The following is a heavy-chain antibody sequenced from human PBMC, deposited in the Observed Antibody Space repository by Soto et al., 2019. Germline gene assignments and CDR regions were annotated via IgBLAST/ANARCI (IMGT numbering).Heavy chain of an antibody. CDR2: ISYDGSRK. V-gene: IGHV3-30*03. J-gene: IGHJ4*02. CDR1: GFTFTTYG. CDR3: ARGLHCSSTGCLAPADY. Sequence: GGSLRLSCSASGFTFTTYGMHWVRQAPGKGLEWVALISYDGSRKYYVDSVKGRFTGSRENSKNTLHLQMSSLRVDDPAVYYCARGLHCSSTGCLAPADYWGQGTPVTVSS. D-gene: IGHD2-2*01.